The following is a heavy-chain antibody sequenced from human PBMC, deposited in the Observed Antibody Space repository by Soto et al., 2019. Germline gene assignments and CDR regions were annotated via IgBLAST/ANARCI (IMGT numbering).Heavy chain of an antibody. CDR1: GFSLSNARMG. CDR2: IFSNDEK. Sequence: QVTLKESGPVLVKPTETLTLTCTVSGFSLSNARMGVSWIRQPRGKALEWLAHIFSNDEKSYSTSLKSRLTISKDTSKSQVVLTMTNMDPVDTATYYCARIHGSSWYTNRHYFDYWGQGTLVTVSS. D-gene: IGHD6-13*01. CDR3: ARIHGSSWYTNRHYFDY. V-gene: IGHV2-26*01. J-gene: IGHJ4*02.